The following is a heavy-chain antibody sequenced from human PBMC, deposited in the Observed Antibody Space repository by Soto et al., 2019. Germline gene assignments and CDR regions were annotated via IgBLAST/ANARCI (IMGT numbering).Heavy chain of an antibody. Sequence: ASVKVSCKASGGTFSSYAISWVRQAPGQGLEWMGGIIPIFGTANYAQKFQGRDTITADESTSTAYMELSSLRSEDTAVYYCARGSRVYKWLVLHANTYGMDVWGQGTTVTVSS. D-gene: IGHD6-19*01. CDR3: ARGSRVYKWLVLHANTYGMDV. CDR1: GGTFSSYA. CDR2: IIPIFGTA. J-gene: IGHJ6*02. V-gene: IGHV1-69*13.